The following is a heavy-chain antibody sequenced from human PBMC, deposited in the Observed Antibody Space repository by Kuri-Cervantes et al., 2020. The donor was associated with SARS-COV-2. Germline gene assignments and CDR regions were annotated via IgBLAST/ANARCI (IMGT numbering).Heavy chain of an antibody. CDR1: GYTFTSYG. CDR3: ARDKGGYSSGSFDY. CDR2: ISAYNGNT. V-gene: IGHV1-18*01. J-gene: IGHJ4*02. D-gene: IGHD6-19*01. Sequence: ASVKVSCKASGYTFTSYGISWVRQAPGQGLEWMGWISAYNGNTNYAQKLQGRVTITADKSTSTAYMELSSLRSEDTAVYYCARDKGGYSSGSFDYWGQGTLVTVFS.